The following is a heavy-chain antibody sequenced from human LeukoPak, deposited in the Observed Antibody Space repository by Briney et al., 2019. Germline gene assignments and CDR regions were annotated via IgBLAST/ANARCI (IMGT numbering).Heavy chain of an antibody. CDR2: INPSGGST. J-gene: IGHJ5*02. CDR1: GYTFTSYY. V-gene: IGHV1-46*01. Sequence: ASVKVSCKASGYTFTSYYMHWVRQAPGQGLEWMGIINPSGGSTSYAQKFQGRVTMTRDMSTSTVYMELSILRSDATAVYYCARAAASGSYSWFDPWGQGTLVTVSS. CDR3: ARAAASGSYSWFDP. D-gene: IGHD1-26*01.